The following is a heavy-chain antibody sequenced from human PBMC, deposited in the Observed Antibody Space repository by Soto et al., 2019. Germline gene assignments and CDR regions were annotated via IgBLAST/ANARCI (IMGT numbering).Heavy chain of an antibody. CDR3: ARGYCSGVSCYGFDF. CDR1: GISVNNNY. J-gene: IGHJ4*02. CDR2: LYSNGGT. Sequence: GGSLRLSCAASGISVNNNYMSWVRQAPGKGLEWVSVLYSNGGTHYADSLKGRFTISRDTSRNTVFLSMSSLRPEDTAVYYCARGYCSGVSCYGFDFWGQGTKVTVSS. V-gene: IGHV3-53*01. D-gene: IGHD2-15*01.